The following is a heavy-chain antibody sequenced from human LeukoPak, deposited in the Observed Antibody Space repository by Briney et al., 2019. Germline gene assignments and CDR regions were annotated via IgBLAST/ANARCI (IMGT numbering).Heavy chain of an antibody. CDR1: GGSFSGYY. J-gene: IGHJ4*02. CDR3: ARGRSQSSGGSCYYY. CDR2: INHSGRT. D-gene: IGHD2-15*01. V-gene: IGHV4-34*01. Sequence: PSQTLSLTCAVYGGSFSGYYWSWIRHPPGKGLEWSGEINHSGRTNYNPSLKSRATISVDTPKNQFSLKLSSVTAADTAGYYWARGRSQSSGGSCYYYWGQGTLVTVSS.